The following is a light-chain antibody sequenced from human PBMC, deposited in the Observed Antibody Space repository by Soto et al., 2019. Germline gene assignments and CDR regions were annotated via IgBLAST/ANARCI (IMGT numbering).Light chain of an antibody. V-gene: IGKV1-5*01. CDR3: QHYDSFWS. J-gene: IGKJ1*01. Sequence: QMTQSPSTLSASIGDRVTITCRASQSVDSRLAWYQQKPGKAPKLLVYDASTLGTGVPSRFSGSGSGAEFTLTITGLQPEDIATYSCQHYDSFWSFGQGTKVDI. CDR1: QSVDSR. CDR2: DAS.